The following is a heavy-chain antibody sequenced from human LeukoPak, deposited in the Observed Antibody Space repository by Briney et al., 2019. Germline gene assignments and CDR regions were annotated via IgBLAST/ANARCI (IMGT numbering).Heavy chain of an antibody. D-gene: IGHD3-3*01. V-gene: IGHV1-69*02. CDR1: GGTFSSYT. J-gene: IGHJ3*02. CDR3: ARGSITIFGVVIHAFDI. CDR2: IIPILGIA. Sequence: SVKVSCKASGGTFSSYTISWVRQAPGQGLVWMGRIIPILGIANYAQKFQGRVTITADKSTSTAYMELSSLRSEDTAVYYCARGSITIFGVVIHAFDIWGRGTMVTVSS.